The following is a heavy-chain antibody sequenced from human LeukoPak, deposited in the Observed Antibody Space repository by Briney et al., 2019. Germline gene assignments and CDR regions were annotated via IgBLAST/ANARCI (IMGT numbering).Heavy chain of an antibody. D-gene: IGHD3-10*01. V-gene: IGHV3-20*04. Sequence: PAGGSLRLSCAASGFTFDDYGMSWVRQAPGKGLEWVSGFNWNGGSTGYADSVKGRFTISRDNAKNSLYLQMNSLRAEDTALYYCARTYYYGSGSYIYFDYWGQGTLVTVSS. CDR2: FNWNGGST. CDR3: ARTYYYGSGSYIYFDY. CDR1: GFTFDDYG. J-gene: IGHJ4*02.